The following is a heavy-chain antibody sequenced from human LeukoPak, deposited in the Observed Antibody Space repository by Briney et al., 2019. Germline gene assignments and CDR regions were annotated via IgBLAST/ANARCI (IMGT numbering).Heavy chain of an antibody. J-gene: IGHJ4*02. CDR3: ARDRPCSIASPDY. CDR1: GFTLSSNN. V-gene: IGHV3-21*01. CDR2: ISSGSHYI. Sequence: GRCLSPSSAASGFTLSSNNINWVRQVQGKGLGWVSSISSGSHYIYYAGSVRGRFTISRDNAKNSLYLQMNSLRAEYTAVYYCARDRPCSIASPDYWGQGTLVTVSS. D-gene: IGHD6-6*01.